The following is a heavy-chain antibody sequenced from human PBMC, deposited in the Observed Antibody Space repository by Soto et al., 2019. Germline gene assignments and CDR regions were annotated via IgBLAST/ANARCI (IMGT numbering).Heavy chain of an antibody. CDR1: GGTFSSYA. CDR2: IIPIFGTA. J-gene: IGHJ4*02. D-gene: IGHD3-22*01. CDR3: ARGSTMIVVVSYFDY. Sequence: SVKVSCKASGGTFSSYAISWVRQAPGQGLEWMGGIIPIFGTANYAQKFQGRVTITADESTSTAYMELSSLRSEDPAVYYCARGSTMIVVVSYFDYWGQGTLVTVSS. V-gene: IGHV1-69*13.